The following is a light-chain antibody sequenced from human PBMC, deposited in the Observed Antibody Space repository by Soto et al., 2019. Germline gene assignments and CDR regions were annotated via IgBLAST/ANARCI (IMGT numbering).Light chain of an antibody. V-gene: IGKV4-1*01. Sequence: DIVMTQSPDSLAVSLGERATINCKSSQSILYSSNNKNCLGWYQQKPGQPPKLRIYWASTRESGVPDRFSGSGSWTDFTLTISSLQAEDGAGYYCQQYYSNQWTFGQGTKVEIK. J-gene: IGKJ1*01. CDR1: QSILYSSNNKNC. CDR3: QQYYSNQWT. CDR2: WAS.